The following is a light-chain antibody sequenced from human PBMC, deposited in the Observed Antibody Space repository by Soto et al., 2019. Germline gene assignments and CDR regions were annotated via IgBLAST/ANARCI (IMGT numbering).Light chain of an antibody. V-gene: IGKV1-39*01. Sequence: QMTQSPSSLSASVGEKIIITCRASRDVGSDVSWYQQKPGQAPKIMIYAESSLQSGVPSRLSGSGSGTDLNLTLSGLQHEDSATYYCQKNFSPFVTCGAGTKVDIK. J-gene: IGKJ4*01. CDR2: AES. CDR1: RDVGSD. CDR3: QKNFSPFVT.